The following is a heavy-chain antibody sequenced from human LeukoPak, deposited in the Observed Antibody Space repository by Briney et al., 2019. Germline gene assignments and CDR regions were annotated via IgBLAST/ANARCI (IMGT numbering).Heavy chain of an antibody. Sequence: PGGSLRLSCAASGFTFSSYGMHWVRQAPGKGLEWVAFIRYDGSNKYYADSVKGRLTISRDNSKNTLYLQMNSLRAEDTAVYYCAKFPGSAMPEDRVAFVIWGQGTMVTVSS. CDR1: GFTFSSYG. D-gene: IGHD2-2*01. CDR3: AKFPGSAMPEDRVAFVI. J-gene: IGHJ3*02. V-gene: IGHV3-30*02. CDR2: IRYDGSNK.